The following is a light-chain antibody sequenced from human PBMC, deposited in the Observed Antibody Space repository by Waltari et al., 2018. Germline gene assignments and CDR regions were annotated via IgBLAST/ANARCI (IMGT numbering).Light chain of an antibody. CDR1: QGIASN. J-gene: IGKJ2*03. CDR2: DAS. V-gene: IGKV3-15*01. Sequence: EKVMTQSPATLSVSPGGVVTLSCRASQGIASNLSWYQYRPGQAPRTLIYDASTRASGSPSGFSGSWSGTECTRNISGLQSDDSALYYCQQYNDWYSFGQGTKLEI. CDR3: QQYNDWYS.